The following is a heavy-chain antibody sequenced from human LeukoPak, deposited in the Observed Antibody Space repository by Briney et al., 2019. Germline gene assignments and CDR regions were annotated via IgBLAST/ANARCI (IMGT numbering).Heavy chain of an antibody. CDR3: ARVSRYDYVWGSYRYTRGDDAFDI. J-gene: IGHJ3*02. CDR2: ISSSSSTI. D-gene: IGHD3-16*02. Sequence: PGGSLRLSCAASGFTFSSYSMNWVRQAPGKGLEWVSYISSSSSTIYYADSVKGRFTISRDNAKNSLCLQMNSLRAEDTAVYYCARVSRYDYVWGSYRYTRGDDAFDIWGQGTMVTVSS. CDR1: GFTFSSYS. V-gene: IGHV3-48*01.